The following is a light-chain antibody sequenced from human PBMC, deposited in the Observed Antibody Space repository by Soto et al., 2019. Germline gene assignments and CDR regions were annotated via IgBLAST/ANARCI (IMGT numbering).Light chain of an antibody. Sequence: ESASTGGAVSVAVCAGERASVSCRASQSISNTYLVWYQQKPGQATRPLIYGASSRATGITDRFTGSGSGTDFILPISRLEPEDSAVYSCQQYAGSPWTFGQGTKV. V-gene: IGKV3-20*01. CDR2: GAS. CDR3: QQYAGSPWT. J-gene: IGKJ1*01. CDR1: QSISNTY.